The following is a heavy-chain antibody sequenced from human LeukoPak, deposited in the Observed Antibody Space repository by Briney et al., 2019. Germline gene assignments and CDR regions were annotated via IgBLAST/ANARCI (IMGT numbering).Heavy chain of an antibody. CDR3: ARATVTTPEDAFDI. J-gene: IGHJ3*02. Sequence: SQTLSLTCTVSGGSISSGDYYWSWIRQPPGKGLEWIGYIYYSGSTYYNPSLKSRVTLSVDTSKNQFSLKLSSVTAADTAVYYCARATVTTPEDAFDIWGQGTMVTVSS. CDR2: IYYSGST. V-gene: IGHV4-30-4*01. D-gene: IGHD4-17*01. CDR1: GGSISSGDYY.